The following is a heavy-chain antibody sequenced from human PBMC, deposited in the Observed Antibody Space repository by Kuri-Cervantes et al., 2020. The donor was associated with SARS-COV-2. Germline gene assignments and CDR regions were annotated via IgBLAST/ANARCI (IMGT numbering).Heavy chain of an antibody. V-gene: IGHV1-2*02. J-gene: IGHJ6*02. Sequence: SCKASGYTFTGYYMHWVRQAPGQGLEWMGWINPNSGGTNYAQKFQGRVTMTRDTSISTAYMELSRLRSDDTAVYYCAREGEYQLLYSSGIYYYGMDVWGQGTTVTVSS. D-gene: IGHD2-2*02. CDR3: AREGEYQLLYSSGIYYYGMDV. CDR1: GYTFTGYY. CDR2: INPNSGGT.